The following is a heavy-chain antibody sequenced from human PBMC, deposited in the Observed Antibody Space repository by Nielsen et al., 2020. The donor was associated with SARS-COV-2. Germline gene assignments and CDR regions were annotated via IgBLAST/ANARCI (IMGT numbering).Heavy chain of an antibody. D-gene: IGHD3-22*01. CDR3: AGAKSAYYDSSGLTYFDF. Sequence: SETLSLTCTVSGYSISSGYFWAWIRPPPGKGLEWIGKSYHTGTASYTPSLRSRVSISMDTSKNQFSLRLSSVTAADTAVYYCAGAKSAYYDSSGLTYFDFWGQGTLVTVSS. V-gene: IGHV4-38-2*02. J-gene: IGHJ4*02. CDR1: GYSISSGYF. CDR2: SYHTGTA.